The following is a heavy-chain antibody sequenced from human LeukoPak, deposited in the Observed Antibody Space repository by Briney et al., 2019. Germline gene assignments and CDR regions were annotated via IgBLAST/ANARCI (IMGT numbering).Heavy chain of an antibody. CDR2: ISSSGTSI. V-gene: IGHV3-48*03. CDR1: GFSFSSFE. CDR3: AGAY. Sequence: GGSLRLSCAASGFSFSSFEMNWVRQAPGKGLEWVSHISSSGTSIYYADSVKGRFTISRDNAKNSLFLQMNSLRAEDTAIYYCAGAYWGQGTLVTVSS. J-gene: IGHJ4*02.